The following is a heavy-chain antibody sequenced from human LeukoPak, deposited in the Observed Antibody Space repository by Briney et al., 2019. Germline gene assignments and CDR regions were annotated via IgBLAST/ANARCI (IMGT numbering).Heavy chain of an antibody. CDR3: ARAPYGDYATTFDY. J-gene: IGHJ4*02. V-gene: IGHV3-53*04. D-gene: IGHD4-17*01. CDR1: GFTVSSNY. Sequence: SGGSLRLSCAASGFTVSSNYMTWVRQAPGKGLEWVSVIYSGGSTYYADSVKGRFTISRHNSKNTPYLQMNSLRTEDTAVYYCARAPYGDYATTFDYWGQGTLVIVSS. CDR2: IYSGGST.